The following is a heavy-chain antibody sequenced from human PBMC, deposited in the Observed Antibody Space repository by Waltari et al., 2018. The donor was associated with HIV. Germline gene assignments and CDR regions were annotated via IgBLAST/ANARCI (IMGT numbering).Heavy chain of an antibody. CDR1: GYTFTSYY. V-gene: IGHV1-2*02. Sequence: QVRLVQSGADVKKPGASVKVSGTASGYTFTSYYMHWVRQDPGQGLQWMGWINPNNGGTKYAQNFQGRIILTRDTSINTAYMEVIRLTSDDTAIYYCAMESIAVAGNDAFDMWGQGTMVTVSS. CDR2: INPNNGGT. J-gene: IGHJ3*02. CDR3: AMESIAVAGNDAFDM. D-gene: IGHD6-19*01.